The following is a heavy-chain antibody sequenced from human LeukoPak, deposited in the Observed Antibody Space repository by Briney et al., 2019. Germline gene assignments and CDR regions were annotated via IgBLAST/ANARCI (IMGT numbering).Heavy chain of an antibody. D-gene: IGHD5-18*01. V-gene: IGHV1-69*13. J-gene: IGHJ4*02. CDR1: GGTFSSYA. CDR3: ARDLTLRYSPIGY. Sequence: ASVKVSCKASGGTFSSYAISWVRQAPGQGLVWMGGIIPIFGTANYAQKFQGRVTITADESTSTAYMELSSLRSEDTAVYYCARDLTLRYSPIGYWGQGTLVTVSS. CDR2: IIPIFGTA.